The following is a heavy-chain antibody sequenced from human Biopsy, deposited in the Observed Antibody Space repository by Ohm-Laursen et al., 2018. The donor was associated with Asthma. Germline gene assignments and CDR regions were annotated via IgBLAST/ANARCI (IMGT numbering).Heavy chain of an antibody. Sequence: SDTLSLTCTVSGGSITSFYWSWIRQPPGRGLEWTGYIYFSGNTNYNPSLKSRVTISIDTSKNHFSLKLTSVTAADTAVYYCARCSGSSLSYPDAFDIWGQGTMVTVS. D-gene: IGHD2-2*01. CDR1: GGSITSFY. V-gene: IGHV4-59*07. J-gene: IGHJ3*02. CDR2: IYFSGNT. CDR3: ARCSGSSLSYPDAFDI.